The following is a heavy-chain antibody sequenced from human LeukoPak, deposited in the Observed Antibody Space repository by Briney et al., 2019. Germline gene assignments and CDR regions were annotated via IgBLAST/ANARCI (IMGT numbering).Heavy chain of an antibody. CDR1: GYTFTNYG. CDR2: ISAYNGNT. V-gene: IGHV1-18*01. CDR3: ARDHMVDVWSGYYPKQYYFDY. J-gene: IGHJ4*02. D-gene: IGHD3-3*01. Sequence: ASVKVSCKASGYTFTNYGISWVRQAPGQGLEWLGWISAYNGNTNYAQKLQGRVTMTTDTSTSTAYMELRSLRSDDTAVYYCARDHMVDVWSGYYPKQYYFDYWGQGTLVTVSS.